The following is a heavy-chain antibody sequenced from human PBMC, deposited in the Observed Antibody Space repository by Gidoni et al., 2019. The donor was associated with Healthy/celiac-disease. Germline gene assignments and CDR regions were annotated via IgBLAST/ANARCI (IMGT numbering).Heavy chain of an antibody. CDR3: ARDYSLLATITGAFDI. J-gene: IGHJ3*02. CDR2: IISSSSTI. D-gene: IGHD5-12*01. CDR1: GFTFSSYS. V-gene: IGHV3-48*04. Sequence: EVQLVESGGGLVQPGGSLRLSCAASGFTFSSYSMNWVRQAPGKGLECVSYIISSSSTIYYADSVKCRFTISRDNAKNSLYLQMNSLRAEDTAVYYCARDYSLLATITGAFDIWGQGTMVTVSS.